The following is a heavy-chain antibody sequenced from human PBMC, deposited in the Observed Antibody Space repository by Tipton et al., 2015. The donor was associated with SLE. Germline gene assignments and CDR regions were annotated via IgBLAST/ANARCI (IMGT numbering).Heavy chain of an antibody. D-gene: IGHD5-12*01. Sequence: QVQLVQSGGEVKKPGASVKVSCKASGYAFTNYAMHWVRQAPGQRLELMGWINAGNGDTKYSQEFQGRVTITRDTTATTVYLELSSLRSEDMAVYYCAREGYPNGMDVWGQGTTVTVSS. J-gene: IGHJ6*02. V-gene: IGHV1-3*03. CDR2: INAGNGDT. CDR3: AREGYPNGMDV. CDR1: GYAFTNYA.